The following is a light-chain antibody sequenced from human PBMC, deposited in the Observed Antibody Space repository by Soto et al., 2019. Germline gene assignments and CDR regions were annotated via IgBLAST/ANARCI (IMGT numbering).Light chain of an antibody. J-gene: IGKJ4*01. V-gene: IGKV2D-29*01. CDR1: KSLLHGDGKAD. CDR2: VDS. Sequence: VRKQTTISLSVSPGEPSSISSASSKSLLHGDGKADLYWXXQKXGQRPQPLIYVDSNRFSGVADRFSGSGSGTDFTLKISRVEAQDVGVYYCMQSIQLPLTFGGGTKVDIK. CDR3: MQSIQLPLT.